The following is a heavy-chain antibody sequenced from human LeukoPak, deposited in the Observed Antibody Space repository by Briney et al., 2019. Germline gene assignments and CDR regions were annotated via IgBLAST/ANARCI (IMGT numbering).Heavy chain of an antibody. V-gene: IGHV3-23*01. CDR1: GFSFSSHG. D-gene: IGHD2-2*01. CDR3: AHGAMYQLDY. CDR2: IIGGAGST. Sequence: PGGSLRLSCAASGFSFSSHGMSWVRQAPGKGLEWVSGIIGGAGSTYYADSVKGRFTISGDNSKNTLFLQMNSLRAEDTGVYYCAHGAMYQLDYWGQGTLVTVSS. J-gene: IGHJ4*02.